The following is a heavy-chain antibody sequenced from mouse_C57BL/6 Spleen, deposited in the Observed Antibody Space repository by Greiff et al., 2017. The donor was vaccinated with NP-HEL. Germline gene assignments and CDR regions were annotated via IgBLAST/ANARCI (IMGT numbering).Heavy chain of an antibody. CDR3: ARNPNWDDWYFDV. Sequence: QVQLKQSGPGLVQPSQSLSITCTVSGFSLTSYGVHWVRQSPGKGLEWLGVIWSGGSTDYNAAFISRLSISKDNSKSQVFFKMNSLQADDTAIYYCARNPNWDDWYFDVWGTGTTVTVSS. CDR2: IWSGGST. D-gene: IGHD4-1*02. CDR1: GFSLTSYG. V-gene: IGHV2-2*01. J-gene: IGHJ1*03.